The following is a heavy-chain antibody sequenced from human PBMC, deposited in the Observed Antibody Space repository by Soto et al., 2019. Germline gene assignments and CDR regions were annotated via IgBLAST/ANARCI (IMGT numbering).Heavy chain of an antibody. CDR1: GFTFSSYA. CDR3: ARDLGDVYDEDYYYCYSTDV. V-gene: IGHV3-30-3*01. Sequence: QVQLVESGGGVVQPGRSLRLSCAASGFTFSSYAMHWVRQAPGKGLEWVAVISYDGSNKYYADAVKGRFTISRDNSKNPLYMQRKSLRAADTAVYYCARDLGDVYDEDYYYCYSTDVWGQGTTVTVSS. J-gene: IGHJ6*02. D-gene: IGHD2-8*01. CDR2: ISYDGSNK.